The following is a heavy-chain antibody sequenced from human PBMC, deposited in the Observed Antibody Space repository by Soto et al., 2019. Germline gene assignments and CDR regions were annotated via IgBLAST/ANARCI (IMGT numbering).Heavy chain of an antibody. V-gene: IGHV4-39*01. D-gene: IGHD6-13*01. CDR1: GGSISSSSYY. CDR3: ARHGPRIAAAGDYGMDV. CDR2: IYYSGST. J-gene: IGHJ6*02. Sequence: QLQLQESGPGLVKPSETLSLTCTVSGGSISSSSYYWGWIRQPPGKGLEWIGSIYYSGSTYYNPSLKSRVTISVDTSKNQFSLKLSSVTAADTAVYYCARHGPRIAAAGDYGMDVWGQGTTVTVSS.